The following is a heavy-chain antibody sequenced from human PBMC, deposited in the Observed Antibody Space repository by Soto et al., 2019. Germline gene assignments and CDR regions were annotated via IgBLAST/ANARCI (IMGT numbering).Heavy chain of an antibody. Sequence: PSETLSLTCAVSGGSISSGGYSWSWIRQPPGKGLEWIGYMYHSGSTYYNPSLKSRVTISIDRSKNQFSLKLSSVTAADTAVYYCARVPVYWGQGILVTGSS. CDR3: ARVPVY. D-gene: IGHD2-2*01. CDR1: GGSISSGGYS. CDR2: MYHSGST. J-gene: IGHJ4*02. V-gene: IGHV4-30-2*01.